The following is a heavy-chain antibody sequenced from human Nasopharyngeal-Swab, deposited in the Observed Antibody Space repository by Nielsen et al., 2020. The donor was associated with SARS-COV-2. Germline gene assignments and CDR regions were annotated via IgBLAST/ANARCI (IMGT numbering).Heavy chain of an antibody. CDR2: IDPSDSST. Sequence: GESLKISCQGSGSDFKNYWINWVRQMPGKGLEWMGRIDPSDSSTNYSPSFQGRVLISADKSTKTAFLQWRTLKPSDTAMYFCARPIFGTDSFDIWGRGTLVNVFS. J-gene: IGHJ3*02. CDR3: ARPIFGTDSFDI. CDR1: GSDFKNYW. V-gene: IGHV5-10-1*01. D-gene: IGHD3-16*01.